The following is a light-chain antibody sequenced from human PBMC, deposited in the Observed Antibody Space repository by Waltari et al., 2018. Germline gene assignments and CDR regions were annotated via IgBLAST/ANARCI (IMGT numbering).Light chain of an antibody. V-gene: IGKV4-1*01. CDR1: QSVLYSSNNKND. CDR3: QQHYGTPRT. Sequence: DIVMTQSPDSLAASLGQRATINCQSTQSVLYSSNNKNDLAWYQQKPGQPPKLIIYWASTRESGVPDRFSGSGSGTDFTLTISSLQAEDVAVYYCQQHYGTPRTFGQGTKLEIK. J-gene: IGKJ2*01. CDR2: WAS.